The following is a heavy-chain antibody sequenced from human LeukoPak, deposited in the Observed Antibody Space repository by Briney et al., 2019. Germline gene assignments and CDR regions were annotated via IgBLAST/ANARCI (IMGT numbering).Heavy chain of an antibody. CDR2: INHSGST. CDR3: ARGGLVALDY. V-gene: IGHV4-34*01. D-gene: IGHD3/OR15-3a*01. CDR1: GGSFSGYY. Sequence: PSETLSLTCAVYGGSFSGYYWGWIRQPPGKGLEWIGEINHSGSTNYNPSLKSRVTISVDTSKNQFSLKLSSVTAADTAVYYCARGGLVALDYWGQGTLVTVSS. J-gene: IGHJ4*02.